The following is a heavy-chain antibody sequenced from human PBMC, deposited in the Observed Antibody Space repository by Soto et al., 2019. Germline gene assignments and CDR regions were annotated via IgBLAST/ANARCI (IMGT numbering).Heavy chain of an antibody. CDR1: GYTFTSYA. J-gene: IGHJ4*02. D-gene: IGHD1-26*01. Sequence: QVQLVQSGAEEKKPGASVKVSCKASGYTFTSYAMHWVRQAPGQRLEWMGWINVGNGNTKYSQKFQGRVTITRDTSASTAYMELSSLRSEDTAVYYCAGDLGGCYHYWGQGTLVTVSS. CDR3: AGDLGGCYHY. V-gene: IGHV1-3*05. CDR2: INVGNGNT.